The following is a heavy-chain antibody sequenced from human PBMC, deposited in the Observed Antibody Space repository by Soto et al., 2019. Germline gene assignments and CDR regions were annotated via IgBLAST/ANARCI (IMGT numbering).Heavy chain of an antibody. V-gene: IGHV4-59*01. CDR3: GGSIDNSSINWFDP. CDR1: GGSISSYY. Sequence: SETLSLTSPLSGGSISSYYWGWIRQPPGKGLEWVGYIYYSGSPNYNPSLKSRVTISVNTSKDQFSLKLSSVTAADTPVYYCGGSIDNSSINWFDPGGQGTLVTSPQ. J-gene: IGHJ5*02. D-gene: IGHD3-16*01. CDR2: IYYSGSP.